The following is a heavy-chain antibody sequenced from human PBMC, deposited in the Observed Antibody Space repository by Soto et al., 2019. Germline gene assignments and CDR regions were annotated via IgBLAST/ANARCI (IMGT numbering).Heavy chain of an antibody. CDR1: GFTFSSYA. CDR3: AKDGAVAPVQQDNWFDP. J-gene: IGHJ5*02. D-gene: IGHD6-19*01. Sequence: EVRLLESGGGLVQPGGSLRLSCAASGFTFSSYAMSWVRQAPGKGLEWVSAISGSGGSTYYADSVKGRFTISRDNSKNTLYLQMNSLRAEDTAVYYCAKDGAVAPVQQDNWFDPWGQGTLVTVSS. CDR2: ISGSGGST. V-gene: IGHV3-23*01.